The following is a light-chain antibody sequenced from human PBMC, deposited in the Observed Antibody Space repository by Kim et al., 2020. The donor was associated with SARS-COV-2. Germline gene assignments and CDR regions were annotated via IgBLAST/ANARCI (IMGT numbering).Light chain of an antibody. CDR2: AAS. CDR1: QGISSY. J-gene: IGKJ4*01. V-gene: IGKV1-8*01. CDR3: QQYYSYPRLT. Sequence: AIRMTQSPSSLSASTGDRVTITCRASQGISSYLAWYQQKPGKAPKLLIYAASTLQSGVPSRFSGSGSGTDFTLTISCLQSEDFATYYCQQYYSYPRLTFGRETKVEI.